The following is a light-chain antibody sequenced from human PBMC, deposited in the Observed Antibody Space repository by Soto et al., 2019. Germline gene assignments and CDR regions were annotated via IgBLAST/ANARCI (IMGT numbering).Light chain of an antibody. V-gene: IGKV3-15*01. J-gene: IGKJ1*01. CDR1: QGVSTN. Sequence: EIVMTQSPATLSVSPGERATLSCRASQGVSTNLAWYQQKPGQAPRLLIYGSSTRATGVPPRFSGSGYGTEFPLTLRSLQSEDFAVYYCKQYPNWPPWTFGQGTKVDVK. CDR3: KQYPNWPPWT. CDR2: GSS.